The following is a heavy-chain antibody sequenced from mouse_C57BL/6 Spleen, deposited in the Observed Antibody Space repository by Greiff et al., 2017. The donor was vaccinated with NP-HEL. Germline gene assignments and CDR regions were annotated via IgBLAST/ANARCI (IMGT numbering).Heavy chain of an antibody. V-gene: IGHV1-69*01. J-gene: IGHJ2*01. CDR2: IDPSDSYT. Sequence: QVQLQQPGAELVMPGASVKLSCKASGYTFTSYWMHWVKQRPGQGLEWIGEIDPSDSYTNYNQKFKGKSTLTVDKSSSTAYMQLSSLTSEDSAVYYCARSGVYDGRTGYFDYWGQGTTLTVSS. CDR3: ARSGVYDGRTGYFDY. D-gene: IGHD2-3*01. CDR1: GYTFTSYW.